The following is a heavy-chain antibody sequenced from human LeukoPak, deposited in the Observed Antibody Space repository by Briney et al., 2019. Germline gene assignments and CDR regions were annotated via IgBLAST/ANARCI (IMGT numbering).Heavy chain of an antibody. CDR2: IYYAGDT. CDR3: ARRTGLFAPAGSD. CDR1: GGSISSSSYY. Sequence: PSETLSLTCTVSGGSISSSSYYWGWIRQPPGKGLEWVGTIYYAGDTYYNPSLKSRVTMSVDTSKNQLFLKQTSVTAADAAVYYCARRTGLFAPAGSDWGQGTLVILSS. D-gene: IGHD6-13*01. J-gene: IGHJ4*02. V-gene: IGHV4-39*01.